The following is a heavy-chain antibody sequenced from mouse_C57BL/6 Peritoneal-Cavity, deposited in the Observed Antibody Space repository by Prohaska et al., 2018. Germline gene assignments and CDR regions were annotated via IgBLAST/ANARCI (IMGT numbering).Heavy chain of an antibody. CDR2: ISSGSRTI. D-gene: IGHD1-1*01. J-gene: IGHJ1*03. Sequence: EVQLVESGGGLVKPGGSLKLSCAASGFTFSDYGMHWVRQAPEKGLECVADISSGSRTIYYADTVKGRFTISRDNAKNTLFLQMTSLRSEDTAMYYCATPYYGSSSYWYFDVWGTGTTLTVSS. CDR3: ATPYYGSSSYWYFDV. V-gene: IGHV5-17*01. CDR1: GFTFSDYG.